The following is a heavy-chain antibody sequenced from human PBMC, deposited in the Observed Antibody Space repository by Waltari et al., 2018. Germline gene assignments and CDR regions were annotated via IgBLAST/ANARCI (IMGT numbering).Heavy chain of an antibody. CDR2: IYYSGST. Sequence: VQLVQSGAEVKKPGESLKISCKGSGYSFTSYWIGWVRQMPGKGLEWIGYIYYSGSTNYNPSLKSRVTISVDTSKNQFSLKLSSVTAADTAVYYCARGGQHRSWFDPWGQGTLVTVSS. D-gene: IGHD3-16*02. J-gene: IGHJ5*02. CDR3: ARGGQHRSWFDP. V-gene: IGHV4-59*01. CDR1: GYSFTSYW.